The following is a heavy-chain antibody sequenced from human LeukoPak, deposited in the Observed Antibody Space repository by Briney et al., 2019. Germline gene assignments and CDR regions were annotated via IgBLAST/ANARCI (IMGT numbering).Heavy chain of an antibody. CDR3: ARDVEEYYFDY. V-gene: IGHV3-21*01. Sequence: GGSLRLSCAASGFTFSSYSMNWVRQAPGKGLEWVSSVSSSSSYIYYADSVKGRFTISRDNAKNSLYLQMNSLRAEDTAVYYCARDVEEYYFDYWGQGTLVTVSS. CDR1: GFTFSSYS. J-gene: IGHJ4*02. CDR2: VSSSSSYI.